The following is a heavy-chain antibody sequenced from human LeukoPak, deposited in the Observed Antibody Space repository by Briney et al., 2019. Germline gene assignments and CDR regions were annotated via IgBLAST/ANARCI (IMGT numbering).Heavy chain of an antibody. CDR3: ARSGILYFDY. CDR2: ISSSGSTI. Sequence: PGGPLRLSCAASGFTFSSYEMNWVRQAPGKGLEWVSYISSSGSTIYYADSVKGRFTISRDNAKNSLYLQMNSLRAEDTAVYYCARSGILYFDYWGQGTLVTVSS. CDR1: GFTFSSYE. V-gene: IGHV3-48*03. J-gene: IGHJ4*02. D-gene: IGHD6-13*01.